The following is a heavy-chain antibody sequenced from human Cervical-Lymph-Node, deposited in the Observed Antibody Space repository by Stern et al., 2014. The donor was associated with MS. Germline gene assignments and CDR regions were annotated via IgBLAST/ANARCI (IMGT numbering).Heavy chain of an antibody. CDR1: GKTLSELS. V-gene: IGHV1-24*01. CDR2: FDPGDGGR. D-gene: IGHD6-13*01. CDR3: ATLSSKWFRVFDY. J-gene: IGHJ4*02. Sequence: QLVQSGADVKKPGASVKVSCKVSGKTLSELSMHWVRQSPGKGLEWMGGFDPGDGGRVYAQTFQGRVTMTEDPLTDTAYLYVNSLTSDDTAVYFCATLSSKWFRVFDYWGQGTLVTVS.